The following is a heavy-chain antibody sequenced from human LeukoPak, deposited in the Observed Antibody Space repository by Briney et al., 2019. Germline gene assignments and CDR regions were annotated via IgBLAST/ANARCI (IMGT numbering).Heavy chain of an antibody. V-gene: IGHV3-30*02. J-gene: IGHJ4*02. CDR2: IRHDGTNE. CDR1: GLTLSRFG. CDR3: AARRLTVTTEIDY. Sequence: GGSLRLSCAASGLTLSRFGMHWLRQAPGKGPEWVAYIRHDGTNEYYADSVKGRFTISRDNSKNTVYLQMNSLRPEDTAVYYCAARRLTVTTEIDYWGQGTLVTVSS. D-gene: IGHD4-17*01.